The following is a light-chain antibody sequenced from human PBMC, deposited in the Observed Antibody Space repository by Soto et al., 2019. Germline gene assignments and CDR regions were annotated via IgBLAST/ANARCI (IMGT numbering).Light chain of an antibody. CDR3: AVWDDSLSGWV. CDR2: RNN. J-gene: IGLJ3*02. CDR1: TSNIGSNY. V-gene: IGLV1-47*01. Sequence: QAVVTQPPSASGTPGQRVTISSSGSTSNIGSNYVFWYQQLPGTAPKLLMYRNNQRPSGVPDRFSGFKSGTSASLAISGLRSEDEADYYCAVWDDSLSGWVFGGGTKLTVL.